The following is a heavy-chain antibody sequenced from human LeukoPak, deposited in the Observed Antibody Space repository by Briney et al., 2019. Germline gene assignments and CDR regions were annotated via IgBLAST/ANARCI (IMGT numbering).Heavy chain of an antibody. CDR3: ARSPARRPYYYYGMDV. CDR2: INHSGST. J-gene: IGHJ6*02. D-gene: IGHD6-6*01. Sequence: SETLSLTCAVYGGSFSGYYWSWIRQPPGKGLEWIGEINHSGSTNYNPSLKSRVTISVDTSKNQFSLKLSSVTAADTAVYYCARSPARRPYYYYGMDVWGQGTTVTVSS. V-gene: IGHV4-34*01. CDR1: GGSFSGYY.